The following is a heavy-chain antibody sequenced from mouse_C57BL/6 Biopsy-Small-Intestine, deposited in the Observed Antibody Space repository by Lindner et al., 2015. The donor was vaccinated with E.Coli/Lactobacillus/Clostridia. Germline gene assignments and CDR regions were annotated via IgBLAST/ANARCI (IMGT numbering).Heavy chain of an antibody. V-gene: IGHV1-64*01. CDR2: IKVDTERT. D-gene: IGHD6-1*01. Sequence: SVKVSCKASGYTFMNYYIHWVRQAPGQGLEWMGMIKVDTERTVYTQDFQGRVTIIRDTSTDTVYMELGSLTSEDTALYYCARETPHTLYNDYWGQGTLVTVSS. J-gene: IGHJ4*01. CDR3: ARETPHTLYNDY. CDR1: GYTFMNYY.